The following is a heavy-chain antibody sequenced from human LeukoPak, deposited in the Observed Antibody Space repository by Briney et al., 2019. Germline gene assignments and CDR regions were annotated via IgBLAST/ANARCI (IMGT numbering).Heavy chain of an antibody. CDR2: IYYSGST. Sequence: PSETLSLTCTVSGGSISSSSYYWGWIRQPPGKGLEWIGSIYYSGSTYYNPSLKSRVTISVDTSKNQFSLKLSSVTAADTAVYYCARRYSSGLLSFDYWGQGTLVTVSS. J-gene: IGHJ4*02. CDR3: ARRYSSGLLSFDY. CDR1: GGSISSSSYY. D-gene: IGHD6-19*01. V-gene: IGHV4-39*07.